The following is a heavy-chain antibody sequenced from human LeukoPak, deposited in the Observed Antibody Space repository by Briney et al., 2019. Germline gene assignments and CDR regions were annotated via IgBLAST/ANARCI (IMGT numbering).Heavy chain of an antibody. CDR1: GFTFSTYA. CDR2: ISGSDGST. Sequence: GGSLRLSCAASGFTFSTYAMSWVRQAPGKGLEWVSGISGSDGSTYYADSVKGRFTISRDNAKNSLYPQMNSLRAEDTAVYYCARVGGRDDYWGQGTLVTVSS. V-gene: IGHV3-23*01. D-gene: IGHD3-16*01. J-gene: IGHJ4*02. CDR3: ARVGGRDDY.